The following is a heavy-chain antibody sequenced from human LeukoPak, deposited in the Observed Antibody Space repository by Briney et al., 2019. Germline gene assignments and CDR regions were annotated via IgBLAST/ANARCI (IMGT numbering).Heavy chain of an antibody. J-gene: IGHJ6*02. CDR3: ARDPHYYSSGWYVWYGMDV. CDR1: GFTFSSYS. CDR2: ISSSSSYI. Sequence: GGPLRLSCAASGFTFSSYSMNWVRQAPGKGLEWVSSISSSSSYIYYADSVKGRFTISRDNAKNSLYLQMNSLRAEDTAVYYCARDPHYYSSGWYVWYGMDVWGQGTTVTVSS. V-gene: IGHV3-21*01. D-gene: IGHD6-19*01.